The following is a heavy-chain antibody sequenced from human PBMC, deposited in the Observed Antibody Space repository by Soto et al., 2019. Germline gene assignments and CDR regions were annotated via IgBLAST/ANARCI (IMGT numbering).Heavy chain of an antibody. Sequence: EVQLLESGGGLVQPGGSLRLSCEASGFTFNIFGLNWVRQAPGKGLEWVSAISGSGGSTYYADSVKGRFSISRDNSKNTLFLHMTSPGTEDTSKYYCAKGDWGDRLGELWPPGDEIDMWGQGTMVTVSS. J-gene: IGHJ3*02. CDR3: AKGDWGDRLGELWPPGDEIDM. CDR2: ISGSGGST. CDR1: GFTFNIFG. V-gene: IGHV3-23*01. D-gene: IGHD3-10*01.